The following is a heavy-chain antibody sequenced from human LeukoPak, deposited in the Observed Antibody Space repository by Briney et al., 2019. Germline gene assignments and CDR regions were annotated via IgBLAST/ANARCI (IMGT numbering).Heavy chain of an antibody. J-gene: IGHJ4*02. Sequence: SVKVSCKASGGTFSSYAISWVRQAPGQGLEWMGRIIPILGIANYAQKFQGRVTITADKSMSTAYMELSSLRSEDTAVYYCASTLWFGESMYYFDYWGPGTLVTVSS. CDR3: ASTLWFGESMYYFDY. CDR2: IIPILGIA. CDR1: GGTFSSYA. V-gene: IGHV1-69*04. D-gene: IGHD3-10*01.